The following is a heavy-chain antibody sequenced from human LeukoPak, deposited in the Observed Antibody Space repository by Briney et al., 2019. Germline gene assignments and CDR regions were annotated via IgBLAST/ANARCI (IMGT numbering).Heavy chain of an antibody. CDR3: AKGRDLWFGETIDY. CDR1: GFTFSSYA. V-gene: IGHV3-23*01. CDR2: ISGSGGST. Sequence: GGSLRLSCAASGFTFSSYAMSWVRQAPGKGLEWVSAISGSGGSTYYADSVKGRFTISRDNSKNTLYVQMNSLRAEDTAVYYCAKGRDLWFGETIDYWGQGTLVTVSS. D-gene: IGHD3-10*01. J-gene: IGHJ4*02.